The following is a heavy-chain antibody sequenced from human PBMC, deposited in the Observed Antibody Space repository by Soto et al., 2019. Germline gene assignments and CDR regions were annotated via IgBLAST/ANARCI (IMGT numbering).Heavy chain of an antibody. J-gene: IGHJ2*01. CDR2: IDHSGST. Sequence: QVQLQQWGAGLLRPSETLSLTCAVYGGSFSSYYWTWIRQPPGKGLEWIGEIDHSGSTNYNPPLKRRVTMSVDTSKNQFSLKRASVTAADTAVYSCARGTREGWYFDLWGRGTLVTVSS. V-gene: IGHV4-34*01. CDR1: GGSFSSYY. CDR3: ARGTREGWYFDL.